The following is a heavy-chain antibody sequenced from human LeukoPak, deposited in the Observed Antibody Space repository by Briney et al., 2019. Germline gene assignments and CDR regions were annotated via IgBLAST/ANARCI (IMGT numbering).Heavy chain of an antibody. CDR3: ARSGSYSGPYVY. J-gene: IGHJ4*02. D-gene: IGHD1-26*01. V-gene: IGHV4-4*07. CDR1: GGSINNYY. CDR2: IYTTGST. Sequence: SETLSLTCTVSGGSINNYYLSWIRQPAGKGLEWIGRIYTTGSTNYNPSLKSRITMSVDTSKNQFSLKLSSVTAADTAVYYCARSGSYSGPYVYWGQGTVVTVSS.